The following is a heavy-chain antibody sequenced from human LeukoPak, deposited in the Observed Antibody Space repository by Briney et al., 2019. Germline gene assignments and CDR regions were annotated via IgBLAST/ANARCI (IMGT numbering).Heavy chain of an antibody. J-gene: IGHJ4*02. CDR2: INHSGST. Sequence: SETLSLTCAVYGGSFSGYYWSWIRQPPGTGLEWIGEINHSGSTNYNPSLKSRVTISVDTSKNQFSLKLSSVTAADTAVYYCARGRGIVGAIRLFDYWGQGTLVTVSS. V-gene: IGHV4-34*01. CDR1: GGSFSGYY. D-gene: IGHD1-26*01. CDR3: ARGRGIVGAIRLFDY.